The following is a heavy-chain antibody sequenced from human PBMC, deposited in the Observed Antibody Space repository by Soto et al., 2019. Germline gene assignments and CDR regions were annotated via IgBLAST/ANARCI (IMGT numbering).Heavy chain of an antibody. J-gene: IGHJ4*02. D-gene: IGHD3-22*01. Sequence: ASVKVSCKASGYTFTSYGISWVRQAPGQGLEWMGWISAYNGNTNYAQKLQGRVTMTTDTSTSTAYMELRSLRSDDTAVYYCARVYTGYYDSSGYTTEYFDYWGQGTLVTVS. CDR2: ISAYNGNT. CDR1: GYTFTSYG. V-gene: IGHV1-18*01. CDR3: ARVYTGYYDSSGYTTEYFDY.